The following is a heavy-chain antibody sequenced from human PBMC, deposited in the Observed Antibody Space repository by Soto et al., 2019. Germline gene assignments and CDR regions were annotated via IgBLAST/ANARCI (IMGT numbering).Heavy chain of an antibody. CDR2: ISGSGVST. V-gene: IGHV3-23*01. D-gene: IGHD2-2*01. CDR1: GCTFSSYA. Sequence: GGSLSLSCAASGCTFSSYAMSWVRQAPGKGLEWVSAISGSGVSTYYADSVKGRFTISRDNSKNTLYLQMNSLRAEDTAVYYCAKPMAVVVPAATIDQWGQGTLVTVSP. CDR3: AKPMAVVVPAATIDQ. J-gene: IGHJ4*02.